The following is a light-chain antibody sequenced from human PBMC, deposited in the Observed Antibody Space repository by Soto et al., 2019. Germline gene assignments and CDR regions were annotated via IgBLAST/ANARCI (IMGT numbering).Light chain of an antibody. Sequence: QSVLTQPPSVSEALGQRVTISCTGSSSNIGAGYEAHWYQQVPGTAPKLLIYENNNRPSGVPDRFSGSKSGTSASLAITGLQAEDEAEYYCQSYDSSLSGYVFGTGTKLTAL. V-gene: IGLV1-40*01. CDR1: SSNIGAGYE. CDR3: QSYDSSLSGYV. J-gene: IGLJ1*01. CDR2: ENN.